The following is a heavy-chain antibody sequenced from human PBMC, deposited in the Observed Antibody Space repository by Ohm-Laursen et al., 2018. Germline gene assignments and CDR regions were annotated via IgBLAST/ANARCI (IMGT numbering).Heavy chain of an antibody. CDR1: GFTFSSYD. Sequence: SLRLSCAASGFTFSSYDMHWVRQATGKGLEWVSAIGTAGDTYYPGSVKGRFTISRENAKNSLYLQMTSLGAGDTAVYYCARGTVGSGTFDYWGQGALVTVSS. CDR3: ARGTVGSGTFDY. V-gene: IGHV3-13*01. J-gene: IGHJ4*02. CDR2: IGTAGDT. D-gene: IGHD1-1*01.